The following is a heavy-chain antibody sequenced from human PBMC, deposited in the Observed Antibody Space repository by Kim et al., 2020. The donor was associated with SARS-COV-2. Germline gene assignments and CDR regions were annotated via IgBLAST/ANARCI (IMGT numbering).Heavy chain of an antibody. CDR3: ARRLYSSSSFDP. J-gene: IGHJ5*02. CDR2: IYYSGST. D-gene: IGHD6-6*01. CDR1: GGSISSYY. Sequence: SETLSLTCTVSGGSISSYYWSWIRQPPGKGLEWIGYIYYSGSTNYNPSLKSRVTISVDTSKNQFSLKLSSVTAADTAVYYCARRLYSSSSFDPWGQGTLV. V-gene: IGHV4-59*08.